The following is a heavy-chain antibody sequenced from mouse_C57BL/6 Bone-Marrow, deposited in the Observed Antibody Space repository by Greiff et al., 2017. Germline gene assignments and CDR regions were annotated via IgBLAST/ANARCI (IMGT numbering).Heavy chain of an antibody. Sequence: VNLVESGAELVRPGTSVKVSCKASGYAFTNYLIEWVKQRPGQGLEWIGVINPGSGGTNYNEKFKGKATLTADKSSSTAYMQLSSLTSEDSAVYFCARRGTYYSNYGFYYAMDYWGQGTSVTVSS. D-gene: IGHD2-5*01. J-gene: IGHJ4*01. V-gene: IGHV1-54*01. CDR1: GYAFTNYL. CDR3: ARRGTYYSNYGFYYAMDY. CDR2: INPGSGGT.